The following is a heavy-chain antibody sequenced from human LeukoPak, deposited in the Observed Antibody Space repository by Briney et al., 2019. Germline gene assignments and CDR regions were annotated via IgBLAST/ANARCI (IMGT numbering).Heavy chain of an antibody. J-gene: IGHJ4*02. CDR1: GYSISSGYY. D-gene: IGHD1-26*01. Sequence: SETLSLTCTVSGYSISSGYYWGWIRQPPGKGLEWIGSIYHSGSTYYNPSLKSRVTLSVDTSKNQFSLKLSSVTAADTAVYYCARVGGGSYYYFDYWGQGTLVTVSS. CDR2: IYHSGST. V-gene: IGHV4-38-2*02. CDR3: ARVGGGSYYYFDY.